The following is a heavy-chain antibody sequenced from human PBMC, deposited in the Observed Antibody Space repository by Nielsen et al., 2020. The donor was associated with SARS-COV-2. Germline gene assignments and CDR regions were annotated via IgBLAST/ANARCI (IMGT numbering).Heavy chain of an antibody. V-gene: IGHV1-18*01. CDR1: GYTFTSYG. J-gene: IGHJ4*02. D-gene: IGHD1-26*01. CDR3: ARDSQWELLDY. CDR2: ISAKNGVV. Sequence: ASVKVSCKASGYTFTSYGISWVRQAPGQGLEWMGRISAKNGVVKYAQKLQGRVTMTTDTSTSTAYMELRSLRSDDTAVYYCARDSQWELLDYWGQGTLVTVSS.